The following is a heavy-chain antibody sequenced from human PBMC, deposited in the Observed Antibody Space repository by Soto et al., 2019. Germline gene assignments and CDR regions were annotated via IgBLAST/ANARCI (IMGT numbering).Heavy chain of an antibody. CDR1: GGTFSSYA. D-gene: IGHD5-12*01. V-gene: IGHV1-69*01. CDR2: IIPIFGTA. CDR3: ARVVDIVATISQWFDP. J-gene: IGHJ5*02. Sequence: QVQLVRSGAEVKKPGSSVKVSCKASGGTFSSYAISWVRQAPGQGLEWMGGIIPIFGTANYAQKFQGRVTITADESTSTAYMELSSLRSEDTAVYYCARVVDIVATISQWFDPWGQGTLVTVSS.